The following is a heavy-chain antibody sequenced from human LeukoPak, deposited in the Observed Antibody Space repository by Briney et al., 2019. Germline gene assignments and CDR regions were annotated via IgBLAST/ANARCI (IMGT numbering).Heavy chain of an antibody. CDR1: GLTFSSSW. V-gene: IGHV3-7*01. CDR3: ARDQWLVRSYYYGMDV. D-gene: IGHD6-19*01. CDR2: INPDGNKK. J-gene: IGHJ6*02. Sequence: GGSLRLSCAVSGLTFSSSWMDWVRQAPGKGLEWVASINPDGNKKYSADSVKGRFTISRDNAENSLYLQMNSLRVEDTAVYYCARDQWLVRSYYYGMDVWGQGTTVTVSS.